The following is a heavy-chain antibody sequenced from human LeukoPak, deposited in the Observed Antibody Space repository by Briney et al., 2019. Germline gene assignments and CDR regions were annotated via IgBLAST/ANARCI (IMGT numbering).Heavy chain of an antibody. V-gene: IGHV4-34*01. CDR1: GGSFSGYY. D-gene: IGHD6-19*01. CDR2: INHSGST. J-gene: IGHJ4*02. CDR3: AATVSEYYFDY. Sequence: PSETLSLTCAVYGGSFSGYYWSCIRQPPGKGREWIVEINHSGSTNYNPSLKSRVTISVDTSKNQFSLKLSSVPAAATAVYYCAATVSEYYFDYWGQGTLVTVSS.